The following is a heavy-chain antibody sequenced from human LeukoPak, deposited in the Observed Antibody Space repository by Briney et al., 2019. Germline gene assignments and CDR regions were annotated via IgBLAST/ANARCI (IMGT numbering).Heavy chain of an antibody. D-gene: IGHD3-22*01. CDR1: GFTFSSYG. CDR2: ISYDGSNK. CDR3: AKGFYDSSA. V-gene: IGHV3-30*18. Sequence: GGSLRLSCAASGFTFSSYGMHWVRQAPGKGLEWVAVISYDGSNKYYADSVKGRFTISRDNSKNTLCLQMNSLRAEDTAVYYCAKGFYDSSARGQGTLVTVSS. J-gene: IGHJ4*02.